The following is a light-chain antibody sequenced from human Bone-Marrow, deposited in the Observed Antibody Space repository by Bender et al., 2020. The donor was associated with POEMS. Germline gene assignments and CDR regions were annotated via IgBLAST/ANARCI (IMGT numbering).Light chain of an antibody. V-gene: IGLV1-44*01. CDR1: NSNIGTNS. Sequence: QSVLTQPPSASGTPGQRVTISCSGSNSNIGTNSVNWYQQFPGTATKLLIYSDNQRPSGVPDRFSGSRSGTSASLAISGLQSEDEADYFGGVWSDSLNRWVFGGGTKLTVL. J-gene: IGLJ3*02. CDR2: SDN. CDR3: GVWSDSLNRWV.